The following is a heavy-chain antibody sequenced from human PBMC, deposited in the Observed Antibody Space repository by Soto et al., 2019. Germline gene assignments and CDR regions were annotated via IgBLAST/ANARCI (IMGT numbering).Heavy chain of an antibody. CDR1: GFTFSDHY. V-gene: IGHV3-72*01. CDR3: VRGYTSFDS. J-gene: IGHJ4*02. CDR2: SRNKANSYTT. Sequence: PGGSLRLSCAVSGFTFSDHYMDWVRQAPGKGLEWVARSRNKANSYTTQYGASAKGRFTISRDDSKNSLYLQMDSLKTEDTAVYFCVRGYTSFDSWGEGTLVTVSS. D-gene: IGHD1-1*01.